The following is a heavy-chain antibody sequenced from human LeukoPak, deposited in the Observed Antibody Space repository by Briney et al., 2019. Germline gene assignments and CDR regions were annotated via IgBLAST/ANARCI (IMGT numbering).Heavy chain of an antibody. CDR1: GYTFTSRD. CDR2: MTPGSGNT. Sequence: ASVKVSCKASGYTFTSRDINWLRQATGQGLEWMGWMTPGSGNTTYAQKFRGRVTMTRDTSISTVYMELSSLTSEDTAVYYCSRGAGAVGDLWGQGTLVTVSS. J-gene: IGHJ1*01. D-gene: IGHD2-21*02. V-gene: IGHV1-8*01. CDR3: SRGAGAVGDL.